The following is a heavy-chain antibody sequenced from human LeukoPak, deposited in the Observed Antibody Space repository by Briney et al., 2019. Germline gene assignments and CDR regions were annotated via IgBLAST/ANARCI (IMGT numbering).Heavy chain of an antibody. J-gene: IGHJ4*02. CDR3: ASSGAVLGFY. CDR2: IYSGGST. Sequence: PGGSLRLSCAASGFTVSSDYMGWVRQAPGKGLEWVSVIYSGGSTYYADSVKGRFTISRDNSKNTLYLQMNSLRVEDTALYYCASSGAVLGFYWGQGTLVTVSS. CDR1: GFTVSSDY. D-gene: IGHD2-15*01. V-gene: IGHV3-53*01.